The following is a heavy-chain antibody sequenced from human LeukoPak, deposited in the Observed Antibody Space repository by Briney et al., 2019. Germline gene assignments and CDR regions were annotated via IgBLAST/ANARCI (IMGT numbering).Heavy chain of an antibody. CDR1: GFTFSSYA. V-gene: IGHV3-30*04. CDR2: ISYDGSDR. CDR3: ARLRAFDI. Sequence: PGGSLRLSCAASGFTFSSYAMHWVRQAPGKGLEWVAVISYDGSDRYYADSVKGRFTISRDNSKNTLFLQMNSLRAEDTAVYYCARLRAFDIWGQGTKVTVSS. J-gene: IGHJ3*02. D-gene: IGHD2-21*02.